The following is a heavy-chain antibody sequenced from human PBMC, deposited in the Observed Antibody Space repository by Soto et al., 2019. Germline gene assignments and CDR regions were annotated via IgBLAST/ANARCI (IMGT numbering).Heavy chain of an antibody. CDR2: IIPIFGTA. V-gene: IGHV1-69*13. J-gene: IGHJ3*02. CDR3: ARDPRCASCLDAFDI. CDR1: GGTFSSYA. D-gene: IGHD2-15*01. Sequence: SVKVSCKASGGTFSSYAISWVRQAPGQGLEWMGGIIPIFGTANYAQKFQGRVTITADESTSTAYMELSSLRSEDTAVYYCARDPRCASCLDAFDIWGQGTMVTVSS.